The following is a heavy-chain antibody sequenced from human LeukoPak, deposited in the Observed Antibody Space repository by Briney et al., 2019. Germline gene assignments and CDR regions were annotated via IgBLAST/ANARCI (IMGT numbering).Heavy chain of an antibody. J-gene: IGHJ4*02. CDR1: GFTFSSYE. CDR3: ARDHRVGGS. Sequence: GGSLRLSCAASGFTFSSYEMNWVRQAPGKGLEWVSYISSSGSTIYYADSVKGRFTISRDNSKNTIYLQMNRLRAEDTAVYYCARDHRVGGSWGQGTLVTVSS. D-gene: IGHD3-16*01. V-gene: IGHV3-48*03. CDR2: ISSSGSTI.